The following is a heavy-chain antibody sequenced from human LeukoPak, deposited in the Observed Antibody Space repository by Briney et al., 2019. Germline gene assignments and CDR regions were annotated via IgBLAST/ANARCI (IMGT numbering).Heavy chain of an antibody. Sequence: PGGSLRLSCAASGFTLSDYAMSWVRQAPGKGLEWVSASSASGGSTYYADSVKGRFTIPRDNSKDTLYLQMNSLRAEDTAVYYCAKGRPSPMVWGSYGEAFDIWGQETMVTVSS. D-gene: IGHD3-16*01. CDR2: SSASGGST. CDR3: AKGRPSPMVWGSYGEAFDI. CDR1: GFTLSDYA. V-gene: IGHV3-23*01. J-gene: IGHJ3*02.